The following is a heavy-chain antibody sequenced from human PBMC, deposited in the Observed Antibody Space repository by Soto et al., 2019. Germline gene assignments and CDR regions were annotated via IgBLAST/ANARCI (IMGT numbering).Heavy chain of an antibody. V-gene: IGHV4-61*08. CDR2: IYYSGST. CDR1: GSSVSSGGYY. D-gene: IGHD2-15*01. J-gene: IGHJ5*02. Sequence: SETLSLTCTVSGSSVSSGGYYWSWIRQPPGKELEWLGYIYYSGSTNYNPSLKSRVTISVDTSKNQFSLKLSSVTAADTAVYYCARDRYNCSGGSCYSGWFDPWGQGTLVTV. CDR3: ARDRYNCSGGSCYSGWFDP.